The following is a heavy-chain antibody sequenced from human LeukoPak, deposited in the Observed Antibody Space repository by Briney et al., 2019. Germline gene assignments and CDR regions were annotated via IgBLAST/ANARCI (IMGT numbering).Heavy chain of an antibody. D-gene: IGHD1-1*01. V-gene: IGHV3-7*04. J-gene: IGHJ5*02. CDR3: ARGVQLPS. CDR1: GFSFSSNW. Sequence: AGSLRLSCAASGFSFSSNWMSWVRQAPGKGLEWVANIKQDGSEKHYVDSVKGRFTISRDNAKNSLYLQMNSLRAEDTAVYYCARGVQLPSWSQGTLVTVSS. CDR2: IKQDGSEK.